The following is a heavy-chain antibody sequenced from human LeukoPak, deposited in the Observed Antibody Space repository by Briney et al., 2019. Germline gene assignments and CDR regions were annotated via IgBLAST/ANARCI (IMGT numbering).Heavy chain of an antibody. D-gene: IGHD6-19*01. Sequence: PGGSLRLSCAASGFALTSYAMSWVRQAPGKGLEWVSTISGSGGSTFHADSVKGRFTVSRDNSKNTLYLQMNSLRAEDTAVYYCAKEGSPGWHYFDFWGQGTLVTVPS. V-gene: IGHV3-23*01. CDR3: AKEGSPGWHYFDF. CDR2: ISGSGGST. J-gene: IGHJ4*02. CDR1: GFALTSYA.